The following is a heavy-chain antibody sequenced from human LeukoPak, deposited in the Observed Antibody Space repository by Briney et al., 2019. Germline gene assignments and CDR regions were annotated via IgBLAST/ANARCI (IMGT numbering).Heavy chain of an antibody. V-gene: IGHV1-69*05. J-gene: IGHJ6*03. CDR3: ARGATDYYYYYYMDG. Sequence: ASVKVSCKASGGTFSSYAIRWVRQAPGQGLEWMGGIIPIFGTANYAQKFQGRVTITTDESTSTAYMELSSLRSEDTAVYYCARGATDYYYYYYMDGWGKGTTVTVSS. CDR1: GGTFSSYA. CDR2: IIPIFGTA. D-gene: IGHD5-24*01.